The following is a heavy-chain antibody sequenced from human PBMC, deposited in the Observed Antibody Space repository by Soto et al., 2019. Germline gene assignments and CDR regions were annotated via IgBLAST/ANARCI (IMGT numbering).Heavy chain of an antibody. V-gene: IGHV1-69*17. CDR1: GDTFNSYV. CDR3: ARXSLGAKGADH. CDR2: IIPIIGVT. J-gene: IGHJ4*02. Sequence: QVQLVQSGAEVKRPGSSVKVSCESSGDTFNSYVISWVRQAPGQGLEWMGGIIPIIGVTHYAQKFQGRVTISALSSTGTAYMEXTXLXXXXTXXXXXARXSLGAKGADHWGQGTLVTVSS. D-gene: IGHD3-16*01.